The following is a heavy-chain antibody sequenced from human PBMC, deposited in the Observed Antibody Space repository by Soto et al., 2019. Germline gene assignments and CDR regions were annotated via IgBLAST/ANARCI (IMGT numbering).Heavy chain of an antibody. D-gene: IGHD2-21*02. CDR2: IYHSGST. J-gene: IGHJ1*01. V-gene: IGHV4-30-2*01. Sequence: SETLSLTCAVSGGCISSGGYSWSWIRQPPGKGLEWIGYIYHSGSTYYNPSLKSRVTISVDRSKKQFSLKLSSVTAADTAVYYCATHLGINIVVVTAHEYFQHWGQGTLVTVSS. CDR1: GGCISSGGYS. CDR3: ATHLGINIVVVTAHEYFQH.